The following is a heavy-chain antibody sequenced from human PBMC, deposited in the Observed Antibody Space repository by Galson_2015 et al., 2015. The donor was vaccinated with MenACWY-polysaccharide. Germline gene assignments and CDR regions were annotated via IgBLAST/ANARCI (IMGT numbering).Heavy chain of an antibody. CDR1: GFTFSSYG. J-gene: IGHJ4*02. V-gene: IGHV3-33*01. CDR2: VWNDGTKK. Sequence: SLRLAGAASGFTFSSYGVHWVRQDPGKGLEWAAVVWNDGTKKYYAESVKGRFTVSIDNSKNRLYLQMNSLRVEDTAVYYCARDLASGMGPAIDFWGQGTLVTVSS. CDR3: ARDLASGMGPAIDF. D-gene: IGHD3-10*01.